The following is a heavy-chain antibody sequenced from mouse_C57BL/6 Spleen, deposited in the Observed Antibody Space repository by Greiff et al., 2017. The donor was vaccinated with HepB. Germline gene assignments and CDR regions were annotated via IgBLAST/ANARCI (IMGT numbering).Heavy chain of an antibody. V-gene: IGHV3-6*01. D-gene: IGHD3-3*01. CDR1: GYSITSGYY. J-gene: IGHJ2*01. CDR2: ISYDGSN. Sequence: DVQLQESGPGLVKPSQSLSLTCSVTGYSITSGYYWNWIRQFPGNKLEWMGYISYDGSNNYNPSLKNRISITRDTSKNQFFLKLNSVTTEDTATYYCARGGLFDYWGQGTTLTVSS. CDR3: ARGGLFDY.